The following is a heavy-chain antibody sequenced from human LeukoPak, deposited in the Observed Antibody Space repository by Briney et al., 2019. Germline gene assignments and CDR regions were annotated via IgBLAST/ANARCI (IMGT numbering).Heavy chain of an antibody. CDR2: INPNSGGT. V-gene: IGHV1-2*02. Sequence: ASVKVSCKASGYTFTGYYMHWVRQAPGQGLEWMGWINPNSGGTSYAQKFQGRVTMTRDTSISTAYMELSRLRSDDTAVYYCARGGLNYYDSSGYYSNDAFDIWGQGTMVTVSS. CDR3: ARGGLNYYDSSGYYSNDAFDI. D-gene: IGHD3-22*01. CDR1: GYTFTGYY. J-gene: IGHJ3*02.